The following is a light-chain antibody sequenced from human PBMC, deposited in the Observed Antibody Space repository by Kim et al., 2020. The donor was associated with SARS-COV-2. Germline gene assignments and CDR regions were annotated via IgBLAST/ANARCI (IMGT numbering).Light chain of an antibody. CDR3: AIWYRNTWV. CDR1: SGIHVDIYN. CDR2: YKSDSNK. V-gene: IGLV5-39*01. Sequence: FSCTLRSGIHVDIYNIFWYQQKPGSLPRYLLRYKSDSNKEQGSGVPSRFSGSKDASTNAGLLLISGLQSEDEADYYCAIWYRNTWVFGGGTQLTVL. J-gene: IGLJ3*02.